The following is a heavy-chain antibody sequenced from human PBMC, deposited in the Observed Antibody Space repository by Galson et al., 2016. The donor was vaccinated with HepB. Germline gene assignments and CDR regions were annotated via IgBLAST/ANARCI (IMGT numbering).Heavy chain of an antibody. D-gene: IGHD6-19*01. J-gene: IGHJ5*02. Sequence: SLRLSCAASGFTFSSYAMHWVRQAPGKGLEWVAVISYDGDDKYYADSVKGLFTISRDNSKNTLYLQMNSLRAEDTAVYYCARVLGGPETAVAGRGHWIDPWGQGTLVTVSS. CDR2: ISYDGDDK. V-gene: IGHV3-30*04. CDR3: ARVLGGPETAVAGRGHWIDP. CDR1: GFTFSSYA.